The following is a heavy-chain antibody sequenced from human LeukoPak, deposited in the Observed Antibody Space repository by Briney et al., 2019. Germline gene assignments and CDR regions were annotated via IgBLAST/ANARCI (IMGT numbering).Heavy chain of an antibody. D-gene: IGHD3-10*01. Sequence: SETLSLTCTVSGGSISTSNYYWGWIRQPPGKGLEWIAEINHSGSTDYNPSLKSRVTISVDTSKNQFSLKLSSVTAADTAVYYCARHPPYYYGSGSYYKGAFDIWGQGTMVTVSS. CDR3: ARHPPYYYGSGSYYKGAFDI. CDR2: INHSGST. V-gene: IGHV4-39*01. CDR1: GGSISTSNYY. J-gene: IGHJ3*02.